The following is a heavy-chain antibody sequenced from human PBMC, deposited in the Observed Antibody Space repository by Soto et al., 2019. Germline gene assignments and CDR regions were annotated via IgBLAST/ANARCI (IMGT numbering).Heavy chain of an antibody. CDR1: GFTFSSYA. V-gene: IGHV3-23*01. Sequence: EVQLLESGGGLVQPGGSLRLSCAASGFTFSSYAMSWVRQAPGKGLEWVSAISGSGGSTYYAESVKGRFTICRDNSKNTLYLQRHRLRAEDTGVYYCAKDKTAMVTVGDYWGQGTLVTVSS. CDR3: AKDKTAMVTVGDY. J-gene: IGHJ4*02. D-gene: IGHD5-18*01. CDR2: ISGSGGST.